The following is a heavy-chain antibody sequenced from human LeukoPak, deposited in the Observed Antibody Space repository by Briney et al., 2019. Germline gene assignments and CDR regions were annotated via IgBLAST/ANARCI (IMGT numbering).Heavy chain of an antibody. CDR3: AKDQAYYHDSSGYYYLDY. V-gene: IGHV3-23*01. CDR1: GFTFSSYA. J-gene: IGHJ4*02. CDR2: ISGRGGST. Sequence: GGSLRLSCAASGFTFSSYAMSWVRQAPGKGLEWVSAISGRGGSTYYADSVKGRFTISRDNSKNTLYLQMNSLRAEDTAVYYCAKDQAYYHDSSGYYYLDYWGQGTLVTVSS. D-gene: IGHD3-22*01.